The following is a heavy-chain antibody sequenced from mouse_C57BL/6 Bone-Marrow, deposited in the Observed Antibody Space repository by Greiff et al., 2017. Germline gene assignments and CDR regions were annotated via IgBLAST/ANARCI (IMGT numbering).Heavy chain of an antibody. CDR3: AKAYYYGSSYEYYFDY. CDR2: IHPNSGST. V-gene: IGHV1-64*01. D-gene: IGHD1-1*01. Sequence: QVQLQQSGAELVKPGASVKLSCKASGYTFTSYWMHWVKQRPGQGLEWIGMIHPNSGSTNYNEKFKSKATLTVDKSSSTAYMQLSSLTSEDSAVYYCAKAYYYGSSYEYYFDYWGQGTTLTVSS. J-gene: IGHJ2*01. CDR1: GYTFTSYW.